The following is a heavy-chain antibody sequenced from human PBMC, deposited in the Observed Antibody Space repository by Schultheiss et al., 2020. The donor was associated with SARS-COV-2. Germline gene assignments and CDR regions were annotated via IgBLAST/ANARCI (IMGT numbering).Heavy chain of an antibody. Sequence: SETLSLTCTVSGGSISSYYWSWIRQPPGKGLEWIGEINHSGSTNYNPSLKSRVTISVDTSKNQFSLKLSSVTAADTAVYYCARGSGTTTSEVWFDPWGQGTLVTVSS. CDR2: INHSGST. D-gene: IGHD1-7*01. CDR1: GGSISSYY. CDR3: ARGSGTTTSEVWFDP. J-gene: IGHJ5*02. V-gene: IGHV4-34*01.